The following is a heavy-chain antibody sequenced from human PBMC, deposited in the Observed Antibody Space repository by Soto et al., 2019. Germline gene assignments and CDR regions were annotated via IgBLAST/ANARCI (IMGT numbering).Heavy chain of an antibody. J-gene: IGHJ5*02. Sequence: ASVKVSCKASGYTFTSYAMHWVRQAPGQRLEWMGCINATGVSANQAHKFHDRVTITRDTSTGTVYMELSSLRPEDTAVYFCARGGNSSFSWFDHWGQGSLVTVSS. CDR2: INATGVSA. CDR3: ARGGNSSFSWFDH. D-gene: IGHD6-6*01. CDR1: GYTFTSYA. V-gene: IGHV1-3*01.